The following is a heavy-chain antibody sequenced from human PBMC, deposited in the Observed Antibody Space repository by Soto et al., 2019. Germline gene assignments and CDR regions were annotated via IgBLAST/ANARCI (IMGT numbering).Heavy chain of an antibody. CDR3: ASTDYYDSSGYYWEAAFDI. CDR2: IIPIFGTA. CDR1: GGTFSSYA. J-gene: IGHJ3*02. D-gene: IGHD3-22*01. V-gene: IGHV1-69*13. Sequence: SVKVSCKASGGTFSSYAISWVRQAPGQGLEWMGGIIPIFGTANYAQKFQGRVTITADESTSTAYMELSSLRSEDTAVYYCASTDYYDSSGYYWEAAFDIWGQGTMVTV.